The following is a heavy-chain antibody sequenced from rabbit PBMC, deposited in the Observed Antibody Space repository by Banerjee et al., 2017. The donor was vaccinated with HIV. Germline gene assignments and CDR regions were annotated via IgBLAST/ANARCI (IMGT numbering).Heavy chain of an antibody. D-gene: IGHD2-1*01. CDR2: FDSGSSGST. J-gene: IGHJ4*01. V-gene: IGHV1S45*01. Sequence: QEQLVESGGGLVQPEGSLTLTCTASGFSFSYLICWVRQAPGKGLEWIACFDSGSSGSTYYASWAKGRFTITRSTSLNTVTLQLNSLTAADTATYFCGRGSATMTMVITGYYLSLWGPGTLVTVS. CDR3: GRGSATMTMVITGYYLSL. CDR1: GFSFSYL.